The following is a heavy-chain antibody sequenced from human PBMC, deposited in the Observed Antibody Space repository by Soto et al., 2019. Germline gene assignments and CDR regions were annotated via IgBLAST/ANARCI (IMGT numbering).Heavy chain of an antibody. D-gene: IGHD3-9*01. V-gene: IGHV4-34*01. CDR2: INDRGSI. Sequence: QVQLQQWGAGPLRPLETLSLTCGVSGGSFSGYYWAWIRQSPGKGLEWIGEINDRGSINYNPSLKSRVSIPVDTSTNHYSLNLWSLTAADTAVYYCARESHDILTGPPWVWYFDLWGRGTLVTVSS. CDR3: ARESHDILTGPPWVWYFDL. CDR1: GGSFSGYY. J-gene: IGHJ2*01.